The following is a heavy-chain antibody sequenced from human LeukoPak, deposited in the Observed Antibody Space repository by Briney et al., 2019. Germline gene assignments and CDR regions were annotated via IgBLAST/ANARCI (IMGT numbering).Heavy chain of an antibody. Sequence: GGSLRLSCAASGFTFSIYAMSWVRQTPGKGLEWVSSITSRDGTTYYADSVKGRFTISRDNSENTLYLQMNSLRAEDSALYYCARDRPNYYGSDGHYYRRDGDYWGQGALVTVSS. V-gene: IGHV3-23*01. CDR1: GFTFSIYA. J-gene: IGHJ4*02. CDR3: ARDRPNYYGSDGHYYRRDGDY. CDR2: ITSRDGTT. D-gene: IGHD3-22*01.